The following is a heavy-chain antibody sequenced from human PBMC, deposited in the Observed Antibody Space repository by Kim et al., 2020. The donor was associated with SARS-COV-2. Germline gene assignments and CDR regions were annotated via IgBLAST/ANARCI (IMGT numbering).Heavy chain of an antibody. D-gene: IGHD1-1*01. CDR2: ISGTGGST. V-gene: IGHV3-23*01. CDR3: AKDQDWNDRSDAFDI. J-gene: IGHJ3*02. CDR1: GFTFSSYA. Sequence: GGSLRLSCAASGFTFSSYAMSWVRQAPGKGLEWVSSISGTGGSTYYADSVKGRFTISRDNSKNTLYLQMNSLRAEDTAVYYCAKDQDWNDRSDAFDIWGQGTMVTVSS.